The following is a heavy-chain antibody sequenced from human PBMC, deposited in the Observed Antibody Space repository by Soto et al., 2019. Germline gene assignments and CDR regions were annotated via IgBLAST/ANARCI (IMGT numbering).Heavy chain of an antibody. J-gene: IGHJ5*02. Sequence: PSETLSLTCTVSGDSISSGDYYWSWIRQPPGKGLEWIGYIYYSGNTYYNPSLKSRVSISVDTSKNQFSLKLNSLTAADTAVYYCAGFSVVHATDISWVDPWGQGTLVTVSS. D-gene: IGHD2-15*01. CDR2: IYYSGNT. CDR1: GDSISSGDYY. CDR3: AGFSVVHATDISWVDP. V-gene: IGHV4-30-4*01.